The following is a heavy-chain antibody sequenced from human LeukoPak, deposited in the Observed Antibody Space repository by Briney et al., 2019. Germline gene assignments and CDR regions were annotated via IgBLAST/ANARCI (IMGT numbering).Heavy chain of an antibody. CDR1: EFTFSDYW. CDR3: AKSTSGYVYFDY. D-gene: IGHD5-12*01. J-gene: IGHJ4*02. V-gene: IGHV3-23*01. CDR2: ISSSGGST. Sequence: GGSLRLSCAVSEFTFSDYWMTWVRQAPGKGLEWVSAISSSGGSTYYADSVKGRFTISRDNSKNTLYLQMNSLRAEDTAVYYCAKSTSGYVYFDYWGQGTLVTVSS.